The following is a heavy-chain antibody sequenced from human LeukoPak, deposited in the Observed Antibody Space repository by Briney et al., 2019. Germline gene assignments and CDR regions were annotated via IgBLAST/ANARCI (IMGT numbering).Heavy chain of an antibody. CDR3: AKSSADYFYDSSGYYVDFDY. D-gene: IGHD3-22*01. CDR1: GFTFRLYA. Sequence: GGSLRLSCAVSGFTFRLYAMTWVRQAPGKGLEWVSTISGSGDYIYYADSVKGRFTISRDSSKNTLYVQMNSLRAEDTAVYYCAKSSADYFYDSSGYYVDFDYWGQGTLVTVSS. CDR2: ISGSGDYI. J-gene: IGHJ4*02. V-gene: IGHV3-23*01.